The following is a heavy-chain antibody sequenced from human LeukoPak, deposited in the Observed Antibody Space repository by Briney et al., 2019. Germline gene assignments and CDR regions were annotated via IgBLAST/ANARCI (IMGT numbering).Heavy chain of an antibody. Sequence: SESLSLTCTVSGGSFSSSSYYWGWIRQAPGKGLEWIGSIYYSGSTYYNPALKSRVTISVDTSKNQFSLKLSSVTAADTAVYYCARQRTTGTTSLLWGQGTLVTVSS. D-gene: IGHD1-1*01. CDR2: IYYSGST. CDR1: GGSFSSSSYY. CDR3: ARQRTTGTTSLL. V-gene: IGHV4-39*01. J-gene: IGHJ4*02.